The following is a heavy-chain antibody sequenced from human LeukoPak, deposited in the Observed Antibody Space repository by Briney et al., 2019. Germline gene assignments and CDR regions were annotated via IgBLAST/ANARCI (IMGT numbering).Heavy chain of an antibody. J-gene: IGHJ4*02. CDR1: GYTFTGYY. V-gene: IGHV1-2*02. CDR2: INPNSGGT. CDR3: ARDRTRTGYSSGWYHDY. Sequence: ASVKVSCKPSGYTFTGYYIHWVRQAPGQGLEWRGWINPNSGGTNYAQKFQGRVTMTRDTSISTAYMELSRLRSDDTAVYYCARDRTRTGYSSGWYHDYWGQETLVTVSS. D-gene: IGHD6-19*01.